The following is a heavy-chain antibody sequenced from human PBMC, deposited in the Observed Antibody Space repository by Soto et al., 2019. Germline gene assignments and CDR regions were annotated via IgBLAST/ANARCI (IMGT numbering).Heavy chain of an antibody. CDR2: INPSGGST. Sequence: ASVKVSCKASGYTFTSYYMHCVRQAPGQGLEWMGIINPSGGSTSYAQKFQGRVTMTRDTSTSTVYMELSSLRSEDTAVYYCARDLFGPPAHCSSTSCPTDGAFDIWGQGTMVTVS. V-gene: IGHV1-46*01. D-gene: IGHD2-2*01. CDR3: ARDLFGPPAHCSSTSCPTDGAFDI. J-gene: IGHJ3*02. CDR1: GYTFTSYY.